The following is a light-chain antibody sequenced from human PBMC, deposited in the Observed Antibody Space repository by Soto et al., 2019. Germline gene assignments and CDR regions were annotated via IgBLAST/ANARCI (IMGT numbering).Light chain of an antibody. V-gene: IGLV2-8*01. CDR2: EVN. Sequence: QSALTQPPSASGSPGQSVTISFTGTSSDVGGYNYVSWYQHHPGNAPKLMIYEVNKRTSGVPDRFSGSKSGNTASLTVSGLQAEDEADYYCSSYAGSNTPYVFGTGTKVTVL. CDR1: SSDVGGYNY. CDR3: SSYAGSNTPYV. J-gene: IGLJ1*01.